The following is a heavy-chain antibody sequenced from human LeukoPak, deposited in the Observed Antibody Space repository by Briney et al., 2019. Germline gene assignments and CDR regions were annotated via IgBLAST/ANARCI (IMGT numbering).Heavy chain of an antibody. CDR2: IYTSGST. V-gene: IGHV4-4*07. CDR1: GGSISSDC. CDR3: ARATTMVRGVSVYYFDY. D-gene: IGHD3-10*01. J-gene: IGHJ4*02. Sequence: SETLSLTCTVSGGSISSDCCGWVRQPVGKRLEWIGRIYTSGSTNYNPSLRSRVTISLDTSKHQFSLKLSSVTAADTAVYYCARATTMVRGVSVYYFDYWGQGILVTVSS.